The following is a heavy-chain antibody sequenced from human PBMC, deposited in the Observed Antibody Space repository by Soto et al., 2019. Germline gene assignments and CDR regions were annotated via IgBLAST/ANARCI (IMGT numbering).Heavy chain of an antibody. V-gene: IGHV4-4*02. CDR2: IHHSGAT. CDR3: ARGYAFDT. J-gene: IGHJ3*02. Sequence: PSETLSLTCAVSGASISTDNWWSWVRQPPGKGLEWIGEIHHSGATNYNTSLKSRVTTSVDKSKNQFSLNLISVTAADTAMYYCARGYAFDTWGQGTMVTVSS. CDR1: GASISTDNW.